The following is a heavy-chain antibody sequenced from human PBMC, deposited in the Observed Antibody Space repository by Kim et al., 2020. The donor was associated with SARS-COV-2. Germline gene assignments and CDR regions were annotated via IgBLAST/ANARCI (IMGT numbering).Heavy chain of an antibody. Sequence: STYYAESVKGRFTISRDKSKNTLYLQMNSLRAEDTAVYYCEKEEDTSVDYWGQGTLVTVSS. V-gene: IGHV3-23*01. CDR2: ST. D-gene: IGHD2-2*02. J-gene: IGHJ4*02. CDR3: EKEEDTSVDY.